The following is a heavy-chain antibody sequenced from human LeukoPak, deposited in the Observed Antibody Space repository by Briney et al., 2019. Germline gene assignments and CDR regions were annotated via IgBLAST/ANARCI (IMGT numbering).Heavy chain of an antibody. CDR3: VKPYYYSSGSLS. CDR2: INQDETEK. J-gene: IGHJ4*02. CDR1: GFTFSSYW. V-gene: IGHV3-7*01. Sequence: GGTLRLSCGASGFTFSSYWMSWVRRAPGKGLEWVATINQDETEKYYVDSVTGRFTISRDNAKNSLYLQMNRLRADDTAVYYCVKPYYYSSGSLSWGQGTLVTVSS. D-gene: IGHD3-10*01.